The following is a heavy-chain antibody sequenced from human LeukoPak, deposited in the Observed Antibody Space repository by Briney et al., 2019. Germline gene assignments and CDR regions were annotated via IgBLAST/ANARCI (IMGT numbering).Heavy chain of an antibody. V-gene: IGHV1-18*01. CDR2: ISAYNGNT. J-gene: IGHJ4*02. D-gene: IGHD3-22*01. Sequence: ASVKVFCKASGYTFTSYGISWVRQAPGQGLEWMGWISAYNGNTNYAQKLQGRVTMTTDTSTSTAYMELRSLRSDDTAVYYCARGDLPDYYDSSGYYQIDYWGQGTLVTVSS. CDR3: ARGDLPDYYDSSGYYQIDY. CDR1: GYTFTSYG.